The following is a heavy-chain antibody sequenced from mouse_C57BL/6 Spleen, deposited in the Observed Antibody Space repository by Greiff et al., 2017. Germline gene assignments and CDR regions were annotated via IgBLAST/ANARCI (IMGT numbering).Heavy chain of an antibody. CDR3: ARDAYYSNSYYYTMDY. CDR2: IDPSDSET. D-gene: IGHD2-5*01. CDR1: GYTFTSYW. V-gene: IGHV1-52*01. Sequence: QVQLQQPGAELVRPGSSVKLSCKASGYTFTSYWMHWVKQRPIQGLEWIGNIDPSDSETHYNQKFKDKATLTVDKSSSTAYMQLSSLTSEDSAVYYCARDAYYSNSYYYTMDYWGQGTSVTVSS. J-gene: IGHJ4*01.